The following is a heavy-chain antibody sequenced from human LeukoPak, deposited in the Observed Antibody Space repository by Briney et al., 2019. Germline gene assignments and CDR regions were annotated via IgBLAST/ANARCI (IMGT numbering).Heavy chain of an antibody. CDR1: GLTFSTSG. CDR2: IGPTGSDR. J-gene: IGHJ4*02. CDR3: ATETNGRHYDY. Sequence: GGSLRLSCTACGLTFSTSGFNWVRQAPRKGMEWVASIGPTGSDRYHADSIKGRFTISRDNANNFLYLQMNSLRAEDTAVYYCATETNGRHYDYWGQGTLLTVSS. V-gene: IGHV3-21*06. D-gene: IGHD1-14*01.